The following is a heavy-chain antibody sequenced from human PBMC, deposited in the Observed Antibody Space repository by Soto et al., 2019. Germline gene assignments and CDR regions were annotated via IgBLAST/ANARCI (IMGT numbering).Heavy chain of an antibody. CDR2: ISGPGAS. CDR1: GFTFSDYA. Sequence: DVQLLQSGGGLVHPGGSLRLSCTASGFTFSDYAMNWVRQAPGKGLEWVSGISGPGASSYGDSVKGRFTISRYNARNTLSLQMNSLRFEATAIYYWAKGNPDCFDYWAQGPLVTVSS. J-gene: IGHJ4*02. V-gene: IGHV3-23*01. CDR3: AKGNPDCFDY.